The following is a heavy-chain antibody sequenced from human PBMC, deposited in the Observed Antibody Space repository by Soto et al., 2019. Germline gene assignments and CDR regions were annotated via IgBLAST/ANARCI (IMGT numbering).Heavy chain of an antibody. J-gene: IGHJ6*01. CDR3: ARVREPAARPGPSYYYGMDV. CDR1: GFTVSSKY. D-gene: IGHD6-6*01. CDR2: PYSGGST. Sequence: RGSLGIASASSGFTVSSKYMSWVGQAPGRGLDWVSVPYSGGSTYYADSVKGRFTISRDNSKNTLYLQMNSLSAEDTAVYYCARVREPAARPGPSYYYGMDVWGQGTTVTVSS. V-gene: IGHV3-53*01.